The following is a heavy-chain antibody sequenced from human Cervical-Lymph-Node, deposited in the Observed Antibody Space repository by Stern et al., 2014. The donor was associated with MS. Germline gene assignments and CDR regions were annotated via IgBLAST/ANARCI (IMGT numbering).Heavy chain of an antibody. V-gene: IGHV3-48*02. Sequence: EVQLVESGGGLVQPGGSLRLSCVASGFSFSSYTINWVRPAPGRGLEWVSYISSSSSIISYADSVKGRFTISRDNAKNLLFLQMNSLRDEDTAVYFCATVWMWGQGSLVTVSS. CDR1: GFSFSSYT. D-gene: IGHD1-1*01. CDR2: ISSSSSII. CDR3: ATVWM. J-gene: IGHJ4*02.